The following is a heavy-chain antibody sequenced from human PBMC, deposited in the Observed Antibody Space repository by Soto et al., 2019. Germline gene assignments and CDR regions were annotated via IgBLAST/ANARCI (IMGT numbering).Heavy chain of an antibody. J-gene: IGHJ4*02. CDR1: GGTFSSYT. CDR2: IIPILGIA. CDR3: AREPTRADMITFGGVIVYFDY. V-gene: IGHV1-69*08. Sequence: QVQLVQSGAEVKKPGSSVKVSCKASGGTFSSYTISWVRQAPGQGLEWMGRIIPILGIANYAQKFQGRVTITADKSTSTAYMELSSLRSEDTAVYYCAREPTRADMITFGGVIVYFDYWGQGTLVTVSS. D-gene: IGHD3-16*02.